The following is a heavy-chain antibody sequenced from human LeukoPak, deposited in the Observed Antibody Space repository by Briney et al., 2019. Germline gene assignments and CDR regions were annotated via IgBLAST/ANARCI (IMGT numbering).Heavy chain of an antibody. D-gene: IGHD1-26*01. Sequence: GGSLRLSCAASGFTFSSFSMNWVRQAPGKGLEWVSYISISSSTIYYADSVKGRFTISRDNAKNSLYLQMNSLRVEDTAVYYCAKGRGVGSIHYFDYWGQGTLVTVSS. CDR2: ISISSSTI. CDR3: AKGRGVGSIHYFDY. CDR1: GFTFSSFS. J-gene: IGHJ4*02. V-gene: IGHV3-48*01.